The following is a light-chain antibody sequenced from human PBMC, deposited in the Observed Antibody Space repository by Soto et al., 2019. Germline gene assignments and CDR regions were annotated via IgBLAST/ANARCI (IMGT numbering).Light chain of an antibody. V-gene: IGLV2-8*01. CDR2: EVN. Sequence: QSALTQPASVSGSPGQSITISCTGTSSTVGGFNVVSWYQQHPGKAPKVIIYEVNKRPSGVPDRFSGSKSGNTASLTVSGLQAEDEADYYCSSYAGSSNVFGTGTKVTVL. CDR3: SSYAGSSNV. J-gene: IGLJ1*01. CDR1: SSTVGGFNV.